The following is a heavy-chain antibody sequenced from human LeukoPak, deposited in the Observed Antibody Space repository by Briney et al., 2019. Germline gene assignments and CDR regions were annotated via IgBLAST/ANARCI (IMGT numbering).Heavy chain of an antibody. D-gene: IGHD3-22*01. J-gene: IGHJ4*02. CDR2: INPNSGGT. CDR3: ARTRLRIGYYESSGYPFDY. V-gene: IGHV1-2*02. Sequence: ASVKVSCKASGYTFTGYYMHWVRQAPGQGLEWMGWINPNSGGTNYAQKFQGRVTMTRDTSISTAYMELSRLRSDDTAVYYCARTRLRIGYYESSGYPFDYWGQGTLVTVSS. CDR1: GYTFTGYY.